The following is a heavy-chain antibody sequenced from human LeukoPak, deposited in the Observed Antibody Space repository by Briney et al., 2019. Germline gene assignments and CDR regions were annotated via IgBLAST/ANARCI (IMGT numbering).Heavy chain of an antibody. Sequence: ASVKVSCKVSGYTLTELSMHWVRQAPGQGLEWMGIINPSGGSTSYAQKFQGRVTMTRDTSTSTVYMELSSLRSEDTAVYYCAREGDRNWFDPWGQGTLVTVSS. CDR3: AREGDRNWFDP. V-gene: IGHV1-46*01. D-gene: IGHD3-10*01. J-gene: IGHJ5*02. CDR2: INPSGGST. CDR1: GYTLTELS.